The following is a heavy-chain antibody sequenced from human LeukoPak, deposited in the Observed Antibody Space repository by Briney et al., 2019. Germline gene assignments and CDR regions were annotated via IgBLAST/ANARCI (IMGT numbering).Heavy chain of an antibody. Sequence: PSETLSLTCSVSGGSNSRSSYYWGWIRQPPGKGLEWIGSVYYSGTTYYNPSLKSRVTISVATSRNQFSLSLTSVTVADTAVYFCARDSYGSGSNHDYWGQGILVTVSS. CDR3: ARDSYGSGSNHDY. CDR1: GGSNSRSSYY. D-gene: IGHD3-10*01. V-gene: IGHV4-39*07. CDR2: VYYSGTT. J-gene: IGHJ4*02.